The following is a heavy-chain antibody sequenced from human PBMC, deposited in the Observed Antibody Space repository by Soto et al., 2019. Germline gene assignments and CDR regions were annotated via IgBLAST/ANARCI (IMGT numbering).Heavy chain of an antibody. CDR2: IYYTGKT. CDR3: GRYFTRNANCIDS. Sequence: SETLSLTCSVSGYYFHVGWYYWTWIRQRPGKGLVWMGYIYYTGKTYYISSHESRITMSVDRSKNQFALRFISVTAADTAFYFCGRYFTRNANCIDSWGQGTLVTVSS. V-gene: IGHV4-30-4*08. J-gene: IGHJ5*01. CDR1: GYYFHVGWYY.